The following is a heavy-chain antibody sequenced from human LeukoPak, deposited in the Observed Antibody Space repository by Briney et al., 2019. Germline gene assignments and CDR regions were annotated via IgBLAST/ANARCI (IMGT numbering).Heavy chain of an antibody. J-gene: IGHJ6*02. CDR1: GGSISRYY. D-gene: IGHD4-17*01. CDR2: IYFSGAT. CDR3: AREDPQTTVPEGLDV. V-gene: IGHV4-59*01. Sequence: SETLSLTCTVSGGSISRYYWSWIRQPPGKGLEWIGYIYFSGATNYNPSLKSRVTISIDTSKNQFSLKLSSVTAADTAVYYCAREDPQTTVPEGLDVWGQGTTVIVSS.